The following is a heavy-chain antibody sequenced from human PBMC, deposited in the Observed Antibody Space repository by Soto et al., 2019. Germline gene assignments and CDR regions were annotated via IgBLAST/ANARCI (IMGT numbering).Heavy chain of an antibody. CDR2: IYSGGST. V-gene: IGHV3-53*01. CDR1: GFTVSSNY. J-gene: IGHJ4*02. CDR3: AREGRYCSGGSCYLGYFDY. Sequence: EVQLVESGGGLIQPGGSLRLSCAASGFTVSSNYMSWVRQAPGKGLEWVSVIYSGGSTYYADSVKGRFTISRDNSKNTLYRQMNSLRAEDTAVYYCAREGRYCSGGSCYLGYFDYWGQGTLVTVSS. D-gene: IGHD2-15*01.